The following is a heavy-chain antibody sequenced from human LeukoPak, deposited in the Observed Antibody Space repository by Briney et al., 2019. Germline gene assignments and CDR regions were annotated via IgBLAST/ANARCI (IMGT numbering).Heavy chain of an antibody. Sequence: GGSLRLSCAASGFTFSSYAMSWVRQAPGKGLEWVSAIRGSGDSTTTYYADSVKGRFTISRDNAKNSLYLQMNSLRAEDTAVYYCARDPYGYCSSTSCYIFDPWGQGTLVTVSS. CDR2: IRGSGDSTTT. CDR1: GFTFSSYA. J-gene: IGHJ5*02. V-gene: IGHV3-23*01. D-gene: IGHD2-2*02. CDR3: ARDPYGYCSSTSCYIFDP.